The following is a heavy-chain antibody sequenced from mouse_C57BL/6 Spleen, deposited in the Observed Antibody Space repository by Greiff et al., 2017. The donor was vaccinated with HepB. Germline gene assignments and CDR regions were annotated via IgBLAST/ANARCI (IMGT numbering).Heavy chain of an antibody. CDR2: IWSDGST. D-gene: IGHD1-1*01. Sequence: QVQLKESGPGLVAPSQSLSITCTVSGFSLTSYGVHWVRQPPGKGLEWLVVIWSDGSTTYNSALKSRLSISKDNSKSQVFLKMNSLQTDDTAMYYCARGHYYGSSHYAMDYWGQGTSVTVSS. CDR3: ARGHYYGSSHYAMDY. CDR1: GFSLTSYG. J-gene: IGHJ4*01. V-gene: IGHV2-6*03.